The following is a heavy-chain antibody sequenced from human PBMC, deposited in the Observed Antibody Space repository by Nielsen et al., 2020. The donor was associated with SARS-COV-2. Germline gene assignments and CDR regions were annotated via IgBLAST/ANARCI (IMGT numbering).Heavy chain of an antibody. V-gene: IGHV3-7*03. CDR3: AREPMATVTPLDY. J-gene: IGHJ4*02. CDR2: IKQDGSEK. D-gene: IGHD4-17*01. CDR1: GFTFSSYW. Sequence: GGSLRLSCAASGFTFSSYWMSWVRQAPGKGLEWVANIKQDGSEKYYVDSVKGRFTISRDNAKNSLYLQMNSLRAEDTAVYYCAREPMATVTPLDYWGQGTLVTVSS.